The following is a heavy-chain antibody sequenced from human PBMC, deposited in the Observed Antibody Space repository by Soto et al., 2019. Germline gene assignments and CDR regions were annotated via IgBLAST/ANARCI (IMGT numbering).Heavy chain of an antibody. CDR3: AQDNLYGMDV. J-gene: IGHJ6*02. CDR2: ISGSGGST. CDR1: GFTFSSYA. V-gene: IGHV3-23*01. Sequence: EVQLLESGGGLVQPGASLRLSCAASGFTFSSYAMSWVRQASGKGLEWVSAISGSGGSTYYADSVKGRFTISRDNSKNTLYLQMNSLRAEDTAVYYCAQDNLYGMDVWGQGTTVTVSS.